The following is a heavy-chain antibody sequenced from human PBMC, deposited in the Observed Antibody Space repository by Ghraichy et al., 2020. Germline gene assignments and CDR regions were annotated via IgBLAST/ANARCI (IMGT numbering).Heavy chain of an antibody. CDR2: IYYSGST. CDR1: GGSISSSSYY. V-gene: IGHV4-39*01. CDR3: ARQAFGELLEIDAFDI. J-gene: IGHJ3*02. D-gene: IGHD3-10*01. Sequence: ETLSLTCTVSGGSISSSSYYWGWIRQPPGKGLEWIGSIYYSGSTYYNPSLKSRVTISVDTSKNQFSLKLSSVTAADTAVYYCARQAFGELLEIDAFDIWGQGTMVTVSS.